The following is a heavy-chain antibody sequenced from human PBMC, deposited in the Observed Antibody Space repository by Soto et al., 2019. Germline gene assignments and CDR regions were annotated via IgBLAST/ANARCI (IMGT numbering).Heavy chain of an antibody. CDR3: TRGWGHDSIEYYYAY. J-gene: IGHJ4*02. CDR2: IIPMFGTA. Sequence: QVQLVQSGAEVKKPGSSVKVSCKASGGTFSNYAIRWVRQAPGQGLEWMGGIIPMFGTANYAQKFKGRVTITADESTSTAYMELRSLRSEDTALYYCTRGWGHDSIEYYYAYWDQGTLITVSS. CDR1: GGTFSNYA. V-gene: IGHV1-69*01. D-gene: IGHD3-22*01.